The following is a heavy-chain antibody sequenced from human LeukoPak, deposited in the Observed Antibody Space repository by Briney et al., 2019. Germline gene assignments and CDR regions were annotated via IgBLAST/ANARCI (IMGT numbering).Heavy chain of an antibody. CDR3: ARSKSYYYDYMDV. J-gene: IGHJ6*03. CDR1: GGSISSSSYY. Sequence: SETLSLTCTVSGGSISSSSYYWGWIRQPPGKGLEWIGSMYYRGSTYFNPSLKSRLIISVDTSRNQLSLKLSSVTAADTAVYYCARSKSYYYDYMDVWGKGTTVTVSS. CDR2: MYYRGST. V-gene: IGHV4-39*01.